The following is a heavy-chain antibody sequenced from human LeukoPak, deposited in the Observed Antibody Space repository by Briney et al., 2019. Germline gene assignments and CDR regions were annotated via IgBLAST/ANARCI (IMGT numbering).Heavy chain of an antibody. CDR1: GYTFSNYG. Sequence: ASVKVSCKASGYTFSNYGISRVRQAPGQGLEWMGWVNAHNGNTKYRQKFQGRVTMTTDTSTNTAYMDLRSLTSDDTAVYYCARDPGYRNGWYYSYFDYWGQGTLVTVSS. CDR2: VNAHNGNT. CDR3: ARDPGYRNGWYYSYFDY. V-gene: IGHV1-18*01. D-gene: IGHD6-19*01. J-gene: IGHJ4*02.